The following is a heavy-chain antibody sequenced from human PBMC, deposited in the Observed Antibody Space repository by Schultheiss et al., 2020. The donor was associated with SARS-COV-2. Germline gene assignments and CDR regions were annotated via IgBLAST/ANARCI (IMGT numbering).Heavy chain of an antibody. V-gene: IGHV4-34*01. CDR2: INHSGST. CDR1: GGSISSNY. D-gene: IGHD3-10*01. J-gene: IGHJ6*02. Sequence: SETLSLTCNVSGGSISSNYWSWIRQPPGKGLEWIGEINHSGSTNYNPSLKSRVTISVDMSKNQFSLKLSSVTAADTAVYYCARDLYPQQVLLWFGELVRSSYYYGMDVWGQGTTVTVSS. CDR3: ARDLYPQQVLLWFGELVRSSYYYGMDV.